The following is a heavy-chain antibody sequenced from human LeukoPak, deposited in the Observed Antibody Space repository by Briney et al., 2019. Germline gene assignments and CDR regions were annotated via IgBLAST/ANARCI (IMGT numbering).Heavy chain of an antibody. CDR1: GGTFSSYA. CDR3: ARDRPHTVTPFLGAFDI. CDR2: IIPIFGTA. Sequence: SVKVSCKASGGTFSSYAISWVRQAPGQGLEWMGRIIPIFGTANYAQKFQGRATITTDESTSTAYMELSSLRSEDTAVYYCARDRPHTVTPFLGAFDIWGQGTMVTVSS. D-gene: IGHD4-17*01. J-gene: IGHJ3*02. V-gene: IGHV1-69*05.